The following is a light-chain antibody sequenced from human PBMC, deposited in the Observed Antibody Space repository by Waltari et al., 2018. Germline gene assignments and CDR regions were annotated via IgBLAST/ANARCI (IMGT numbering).Light chain of an antibody. V-gene: IGLV1-40*01. J-gene: IGLJ3*02. Sequence: QSILTQPTSVSGAPGQRVTISCTGSSSNIGAGQDVHWYQAFPGTAPKLLSYGNNHRPAGVPDRFSGSKSGSSASLAINGLQAEDEADYYCQSFDSNVRGGVVFGGGTKVTVL. CDR1: SSNIGAGQD. CDR3: QSFDSNVRGGVV. CDR2: GNN.